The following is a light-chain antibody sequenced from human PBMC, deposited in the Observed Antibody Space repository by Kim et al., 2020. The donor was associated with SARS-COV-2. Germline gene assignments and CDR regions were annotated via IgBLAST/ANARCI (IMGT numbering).Light chain of an antibody. CDR3: QQYDKLPPLT. CDR2: DSS. V-gene: IGKV1-33*01. J-gene: IGKJ4*01. CDR1: QEIRKY. Sequence: SVEDKVTITCQASQEIRKYVNWYQQKPGQAPKLLIHDSSTLETGVSSRFRGNGSGAHYSFTITSLQPEDIATYYCQQYDKLPPLTFGGGTKVDIK.